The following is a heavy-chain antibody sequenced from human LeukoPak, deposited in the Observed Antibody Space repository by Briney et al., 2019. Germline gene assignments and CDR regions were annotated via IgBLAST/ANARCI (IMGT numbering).Heavy chain of an antibody. J-gene: IGHJ3*02. Sequence: GGSLRLSCAGSGFTFSGYGIHWVRQAPGKGLEWLAVISHDAINTYYRDSVKGRFTISRDNSKNTVYLQMNSLRADDTAVYYCAKLPHRTYQGGTDAFDIWGQGTMVTVSS. CDR3: AKLPHRTYQGGTDAFDI. V-gene: IGHV3-30*18. D-gene: IGHD2-15*01. CDR2: ISHDAINT. CDR1: GFTFSGYG.